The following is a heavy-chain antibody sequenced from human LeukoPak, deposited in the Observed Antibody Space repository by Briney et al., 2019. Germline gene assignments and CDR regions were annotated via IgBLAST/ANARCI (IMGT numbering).Heavy chain of an antibody. J-gene: IGHJ3*02. CDR1: GFTFTTYA. Sequence: GRSLRLSCAASGFTFTTYAIHWVRQAPGKGLEWVAVISYDGSHKYYGDSVKGRFTISRDNSKNTLYLQMNSLRVEDTAVYHWAKAADTVISPLLFEVFNIGGKGTMVTVFS. CDR3: AKAADTVISPLLFEVFNI. D-gene: IGHD3-16*02. V-gene: IGHV3-30*18. CDR2: ISYDGSHK.